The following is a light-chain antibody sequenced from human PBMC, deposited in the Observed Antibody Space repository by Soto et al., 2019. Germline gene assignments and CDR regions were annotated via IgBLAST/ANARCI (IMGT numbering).Light chain of an antibody. V-gene: IGLV1-40*01. CDR3: QSYDNTRSGVV. J-gene: IGLJ2*01. CDR1: SSNIGACYD. CDR2: GNS. Sequence: QSVLTQPPSVSGAPGQRVTISFTGSSSNIGACYDVHWYLHLPGTAPKLLIFGNSHRPSGVPDRFSASKSGTSASLAITGLQAEDEADYYCQSYDNTRSGVVFGGGTKLTVL.